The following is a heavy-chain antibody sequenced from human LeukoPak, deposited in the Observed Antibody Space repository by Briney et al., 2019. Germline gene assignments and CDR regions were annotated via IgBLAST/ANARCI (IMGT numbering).Heavy chain of an antibody. V-gene: IGHV1-18*01. J-gene: IGHJ6*02. CDR3: ARTKRNASFFLYFYCLDF. Sequence: ASVKVSSKASGYTLTPYGFTWVRQAPGQGLEWVGWIGAYSGKTNFAQKFQGRVTMTADMSTGTAYMELRSLSSDDTAVYFCARTKRNASFFLYFYCLDFWGQGTTVSVSS. CDR1: GYTLTPYG. CDR2: IGAYSGKT. D-gene: IGHD3-16*02.